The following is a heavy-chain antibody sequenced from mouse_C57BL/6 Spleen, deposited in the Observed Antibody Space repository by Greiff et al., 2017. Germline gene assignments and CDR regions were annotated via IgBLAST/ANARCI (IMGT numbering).Heavy chain of an antibody. V-gene: IGHV1-64*01. CDR3: ARSGYYDGYWYFGV. J-gene: IGHJ1*03. CDR1: GYTFTSYW. Sequence: QVQLKQPGAELVKPGASVKLSCKASGYTFTSYWMHWVKQRPGQGLAWIGMIHPNSGSTNYNEKFKSKATLTVDKSSSTAYMQLSSLTSEDSAVYYCARSGYYDGYWYFGVWGTGTTVTVSS. CDR2: IHPNSGST. D-gene: IGHD1-1*01.